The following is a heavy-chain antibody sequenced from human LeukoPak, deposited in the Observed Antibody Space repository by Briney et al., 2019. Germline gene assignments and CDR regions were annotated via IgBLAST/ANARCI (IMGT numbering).Heavy chain of an antibody. CDR1: GFTFSSYW. V-gene: IGHV3-74*01. CDR3: ARRSAAKAAFDI. Sequence: HPGGSLRLSCAASGFTFSSYWMHWVRQAPGKGLVWVSRINSDGSSTSYADPVKGRFTISRDNAKNTLYLQMNSLRAEDTAVYYCARRSAAKAAFDIWGQGTMVTVSS. CDR2: INSDGSST. J-gene: IGHJ3*02. D-gene: IGHD6-25*01.